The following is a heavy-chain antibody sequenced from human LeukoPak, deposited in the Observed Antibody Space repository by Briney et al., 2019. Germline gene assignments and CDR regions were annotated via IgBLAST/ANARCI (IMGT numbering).Heavy chain of an antibody. CDR3: ARTHTYYYDSSGSSTDY. D-gene: IGHD3-22*01. CDR1: GGSISSYY. J-gene: IGHJ4*02. Sequence: SETLSLTCTVSGGSISSYYWSWIRQPPGKGLEWIGYIYYSGSTNYNPSLKSRVTISVDTSKNQFSLKLSSVTAADTAVYYCARTHTYYYDSSGSSTDYWGQGTLVTVSS. V-gene: IGHV4-59*01. CDR2: IYYSGST.